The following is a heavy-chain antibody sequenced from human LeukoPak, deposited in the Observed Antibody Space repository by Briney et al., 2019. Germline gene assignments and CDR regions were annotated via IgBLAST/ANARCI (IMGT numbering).Heavy chain of an antibody. CDR1: GFTFSSYS. CDR2: ISSSSYI. J-gene: IGHJ3*01. D-gene: IGHD3-22*01. V-gene: IGHV3-21*01. CDR3: AGRDLNYYDSSGLLGF. Sequence: GGSLRLSRAASGFTFSSYSMNWVRQAPGKGLEWVSSISSSSYIYYADSVKGRFTISRDNAKNSLYLQMNSLRAEDTAVYYCAGRDLNYYDSSGLLGFWGQGTMVTVSS.